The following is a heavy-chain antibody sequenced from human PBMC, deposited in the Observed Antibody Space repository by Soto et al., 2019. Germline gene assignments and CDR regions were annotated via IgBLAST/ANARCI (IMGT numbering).Heavy chain of an antibody. D-gene: IGHD3-3*01. CDR1: GDSISSYY. V-gene: IGHV4-59*01. J-gene: IGHJ6*03. CDR3: ARVWSGYYRPTYYYYYYMDV. CDR2: IYYSGST. Sequence: SETLTLACTVSGDSISSYYWSCIRQPPGKGLEWIGYIYYSGSTNYNRPLKSRVTISVNKSKNHSSLKLRSVTAADTAVYYCARVWSGYYRPTYYYYYYMDVWGKGTPVTVSS.